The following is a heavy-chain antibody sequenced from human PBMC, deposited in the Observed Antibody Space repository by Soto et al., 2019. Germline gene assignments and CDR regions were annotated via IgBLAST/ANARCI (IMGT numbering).Heavy chain of an antibody. J-gene: IGHJ4*02. CDR2: ISNSGSGT. CDR3: SSSSPASDY. D-gene: IGHD3-10*01. V-gene: IGHV3-23*01. CDR1: GFTFGRFG. Sequence: EVQMLESGGGLVQPGGSLRLSCVASGFTFGRFGMSWVRQAAGKGLEWVSGISNSGSGTYYADSVKGRFTISRDNAKNTWYLQMSSLRGEDTALYYCSSSSPASDYWGQGTLVTVSS.